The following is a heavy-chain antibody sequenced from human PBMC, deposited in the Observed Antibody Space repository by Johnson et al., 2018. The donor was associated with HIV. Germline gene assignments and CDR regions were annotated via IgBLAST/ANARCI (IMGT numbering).Heavy chain of an antibody. CDR2: IRIDGGET. J-gene: IGHJ3*02. Sequence: VQLVESGGGLIQPGGSLRLSCAASGFTFSSYAMHWVRQAPGKGLVWVANIRIDGGETYYVDSVKGRFTISRDNSKNSVYLQMNSLRVEDTAVYKCAKYSGFALDIWGQGTEVSVSS. CDR1: GFTFSSYA. V-gene: IGHV3-7*03. D-gene: IGHD2-15*01. CDR3: AKYSGFALDI.